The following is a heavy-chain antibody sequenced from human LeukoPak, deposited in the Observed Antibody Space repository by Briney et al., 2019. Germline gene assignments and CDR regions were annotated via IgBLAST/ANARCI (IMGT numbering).Heavy chain of an antibody. CDR3: ARDKGPDAFDY. J-gene: IGHJ4*02. CDR2: ISGSGGGSGGST. CDR1: GFTFSNYA. V-gene: IGHV3-23*01. Sequence: GRSLRLSCAASGFTFSNYAMSWVRQAPGKGLEWVSGISGSGGGSGGSTYYADSVKGRFTISRDNSKNTLYLQMNSLRAEDTAVYYCARDKGPDAFDYWGQGTLVTVSS.